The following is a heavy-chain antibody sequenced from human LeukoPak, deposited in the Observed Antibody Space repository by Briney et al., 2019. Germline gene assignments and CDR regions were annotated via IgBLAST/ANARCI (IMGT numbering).Heavy chain of an antibody. Sequence: GSLRLSCTASGFTFSTSAMSWIRQPPGKGLEWIGEINHSGSTNYNPSLKSRVTISVDTSKNQFSLKLSSVTAADTAVYYCARGDYGGNSIDYWGQGTLVTVSS. D-gene: IGHD4-23*01. V-gene: IGHV4-34*01. CDR2: INHSGST. CDR1: GFTFSTSA. J-gene: IGHJ4*02. CDR3: ARGDYGGNSIDY.